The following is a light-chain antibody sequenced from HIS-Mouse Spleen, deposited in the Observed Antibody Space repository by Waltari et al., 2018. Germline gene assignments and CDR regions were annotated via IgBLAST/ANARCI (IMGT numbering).Light chain of an antibody. Sequence: DIQMTQSPSTLSASVGDRVPITCRASQSISSWLAWYQQKPGKAPKLLIYKASSLESGVPSRFSGSGSGTEFTLTISSLQPDDFATYYYQQYNSYGTFGQGTKVEIK. CDR1: QSISSW. J-gene: IGKJ1*01. CDR2: KAS. CDR3: QQYNSYGT. V-gene: IGKV1-5*03.